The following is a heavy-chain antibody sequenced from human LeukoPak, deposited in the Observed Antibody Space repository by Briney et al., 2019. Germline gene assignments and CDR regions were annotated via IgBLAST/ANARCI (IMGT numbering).Heavy chain of an antibody. CDR2: ISGRGSST. Sequence: GGSLRLSCTAYGFTFSSYSKNWVRQAPGKGLEWISTISGRGSSTYYADSVKGRFTISRDNSKTTLYLQMNSLRPEDTAVYYCAKDLIMGVQLDPDDWYFDLWGRGTVVTVSS. V-gene: IGHV3-23*01. CDR1: GFTFSSYS. J-gene: IGHJ2*01. D-gene: IGHD1-26*01. CDR3: AKDLIMGVQLDPDDWYFDL.